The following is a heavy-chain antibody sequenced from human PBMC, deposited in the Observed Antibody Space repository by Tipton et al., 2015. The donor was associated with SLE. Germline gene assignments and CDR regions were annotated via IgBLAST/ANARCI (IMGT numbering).Heavy chain of an antibody. CDR3: ARGWRLYSSSCRWFDP. Sequence: TLSLTCTVSGGSISSDSYYWGWIRQPPGKGLEWIGSLFYGGTPYYNPSLKSRVTISVDTSKNQFSLKLSSVTAADTAVYYCARGWRLYSSSCRWFDPWGQGTLVTVSS. CDR1: GGSISSDSYY. D-gene: IGHD6-13*01. J-gene: IGHJ5*02. CDR2: LFYGGTP. V-gene: IGHV4-39*07.